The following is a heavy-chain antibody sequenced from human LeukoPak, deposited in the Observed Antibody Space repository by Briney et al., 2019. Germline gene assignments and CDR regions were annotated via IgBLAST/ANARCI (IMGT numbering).Heavy chain of an antibody. J-gene: IGHJ4*02. CDR3: AKDRGAAVAGTGFDY. V-gene: IGHV3-9*01. Sequence: PGRSLRLSCAASGFTFDDYAMHWVRQAPGKGLEGVSGISWNSGSIGYADSVKGRFTISRDNAKNSLYLQMNSLRAEDTALYYCAKDRGAAVAGTGFDYWGQGTLVTVSS. CDR2: ISWNSGSI. CDR1: GFTFDDYA. D-gene: IGHD6-19*01.